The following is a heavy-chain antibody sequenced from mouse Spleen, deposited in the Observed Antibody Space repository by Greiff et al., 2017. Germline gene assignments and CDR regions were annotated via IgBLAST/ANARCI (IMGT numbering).Heavy chain of an antibody. CDR3: ARGVRGYYYAMDY. V-gene: IGHV1-69*01. CDR2: IDPSDSYT. J-gene: IGHJ4*01. CDR1: GYTFTSYW. Sequence: VQLQQPGAELVMPGASVKLSCKASGYTFTSYWMHWVKQRPGQGLEWIGEIDPSDSYTNYNQKFKGKATLTVDKSSSTAYMQLSSLTSEDSAVYYCARGVRGYYYAMDYWGQGTSVTVSS. D-gene: IGHD2-14*01.